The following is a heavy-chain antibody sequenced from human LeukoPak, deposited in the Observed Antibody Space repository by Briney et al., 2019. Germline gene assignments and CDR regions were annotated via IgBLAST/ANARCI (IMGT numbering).Heavy chain of an antibody. D-gene: IGHD1-26*01. CDR2: IYYSGST. J-gene: IGHJ4*02. Sequence: SETLSLTCTVSGGSISSSNYYWGWIRQPPGNGLEWIGNIYYSGSTYYNPSLKSRVTISVDTSKNQFSLKLTSVTAADTAVYYCARMGSGSYYWFDYWGQGTLVTVSS. V-gene: IGHV4-39*01. CDR1: GGSISSSNYY. CDR3: ARMGSGSYYWFDY.